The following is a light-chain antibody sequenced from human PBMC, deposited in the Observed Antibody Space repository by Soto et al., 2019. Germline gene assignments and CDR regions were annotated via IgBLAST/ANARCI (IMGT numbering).Light chain of an antibody. CDR1: QSISSSY. CDR3: HQYGSAPAWT. J-gene: IGKJ1*01. V-gene: IGKV3-20*01. Sequence: EIVLTQSPGTLSLFPGERATLSCRASQSISSSYFACYQQQPGQAPSLLIHGASNRATGLPDRFSGAGSGTDFTLTISRLEPEDFAVYYCHQYGSAPAWTFGQGTKVEIK. CDR2: GAS.